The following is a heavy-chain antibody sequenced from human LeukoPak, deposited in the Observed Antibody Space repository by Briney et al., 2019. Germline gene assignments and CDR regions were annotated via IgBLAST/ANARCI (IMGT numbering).Heavy chain of an antibody. J-gene: IGHJ4*02. CDR3: ARDKTFDY. Sequence: PGGSLRLSCAASGFTFNTHGMHWVRQASGKGLEWLAIIWSDGTSKYYADSVKGRFTISRDNSKNTLYLQMNSLRAEDTAVYYCARDKTFDYWGQGTLVTVSS. CDR2: IWSDGTSK. V-gene: IGHV3-33*01. CDR1: GFTFNTHG.